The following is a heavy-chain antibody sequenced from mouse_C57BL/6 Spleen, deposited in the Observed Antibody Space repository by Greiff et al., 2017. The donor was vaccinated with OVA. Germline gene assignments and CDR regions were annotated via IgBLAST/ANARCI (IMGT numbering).Heavy chain of an antibody. Sequence: LVESGPELVKPGASVKISCKASGYAFSSSWMNWVKQRPGKGLEWIGRIYPGDGDTNYNGKFKGKATLTADKSSSTAYMQLSSLTSEDSAVYFCARSEYYGSSYFYAMDYWGQGTSVTVSS. CDR3: ARSEYYGSSYFYAMDY. J-gene: IGHJ4*01. V-gene: IGHV1-82*01. CDR2: IYPGDGDT. D-gene: IGHD1-1*01. CDR1: GYAFSSSW.